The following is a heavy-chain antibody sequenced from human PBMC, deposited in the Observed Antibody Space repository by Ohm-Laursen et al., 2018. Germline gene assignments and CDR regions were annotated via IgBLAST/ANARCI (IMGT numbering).Heavy chain of an antibody. CDR2: IYYSGSP. CDR3: ARHTVTNNYFDF. J-gene: IGHJ4*02. CDR1: GDSINSTNYY. Sequence: SDTLSLTCTVSGDSINSTNYYWGWIRQPPGKGLEWLGSIYYSGSPYYNPSLKSRVTISVDTPKKQFSLKLSSVTAADTAVYYCARHTVTNNYFDFWGQGTPVTVSS. V-gene: IGHV4-39*01. D-gene: IGHD4-17*01.